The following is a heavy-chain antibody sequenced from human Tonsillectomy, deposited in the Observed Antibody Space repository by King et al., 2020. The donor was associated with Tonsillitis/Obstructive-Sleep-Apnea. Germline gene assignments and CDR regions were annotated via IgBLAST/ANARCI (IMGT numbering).Heavy chain of an antibody. V-gene: IGHV2-5*02. Sequence: TLKESGPTLVKPTQTLTLTCTFSGFSLSTTGVGVGWIRQPPGKALEWLALIYWDDDKRYSPSLKSRLTITKDTSKNQVVLTMTNMDPVDTATYYCAHAPVGFENGDYYYYMDVWGKGTTVTVSS. CDR1: GFSLSTTGVG. J-gene: IGHJ6*03. D-gene: IGHD3-10*01. CDR3: AHAPVGFENGDYYYYMDV. CDR2: IYWDDDK.